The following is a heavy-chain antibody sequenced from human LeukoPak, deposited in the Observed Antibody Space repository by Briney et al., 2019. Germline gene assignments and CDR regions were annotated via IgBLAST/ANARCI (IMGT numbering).Heavy chain of an antibody. CDR2: IDHSGST. D-gene: IGHD6-19*01. CDR1: GGSFSGFH. CDR3: ARGRTTIAVAPYYYYGMDV. J-gene: IGHJ6*02. V-gene: IGHV4-34*01. Sequence: SETLSLTCAVYGGSFSGFHWNWIRQPPGKGLEWIGEIDHSGSTNYNPSLKSRVTISVDTSKNQFSLKLGSVTAADTAVYYCARGRTTIAVAPYYYYGMDVWGQGTTVTVSS.